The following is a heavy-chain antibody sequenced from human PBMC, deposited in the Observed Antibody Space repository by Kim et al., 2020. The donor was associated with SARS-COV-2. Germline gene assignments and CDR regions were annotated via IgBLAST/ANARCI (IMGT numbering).Heavy chain of an antibody. Sequence: SETLSLTCTVSGGSISSYYWSWIRQPPGKGLEWIGYIYYSGSTNYNPSLKSRVTISVDTSKNQFSLKLSSVTAADTAVYYCARQGKEVTIFPESWGQGTLVTVSS. CDR1: GGSISSYY. V-gene: IGHV4-59*08. CDR3: ARQGKEVTIFPES. CDR2: IYYSGST. D-gene: IGHD3-3*01. J-gene: IGHJ4*02.